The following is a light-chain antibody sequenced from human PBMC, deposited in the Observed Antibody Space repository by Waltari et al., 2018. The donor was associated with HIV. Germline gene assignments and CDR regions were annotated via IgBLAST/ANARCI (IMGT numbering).Light chain of an antibody. CDR1: RSAVGSYTL. Sequence: QSVLPQPASVSGSPGPSITISCSDTRSAVGSYTLFSWYRQNPGKAPQVIIFQDTKRPSGISDRFSGSKSGKTASLTISGLRLEDQGNYYCCSYAGRNTYVFGSGTEVSVL. V-gene: IGLV2-23*01. J-gene: IGLJ1*01. CDR3: CSYAGRNTYV. CDR2: QDT.